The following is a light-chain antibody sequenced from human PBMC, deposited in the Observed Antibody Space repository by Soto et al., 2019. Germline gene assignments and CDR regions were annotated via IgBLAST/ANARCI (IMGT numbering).Light chain of an antibody. CDR2: DAS. CDR1: QSVSNN. Sequence: ILMTQSPATLSMSPGERVTLSCRASQSVSNNLAWYQQKPGQAPRLLIYDASTRATGIPGRFSGSGSGTEFTLTISGLQSEDFAVYYCQQYNNWPPWTFGQGTKVEIK. J-gene: IGKJ1*01. CDR3: QQYNNWPPWT. V-gene: IGKV3-15*01.